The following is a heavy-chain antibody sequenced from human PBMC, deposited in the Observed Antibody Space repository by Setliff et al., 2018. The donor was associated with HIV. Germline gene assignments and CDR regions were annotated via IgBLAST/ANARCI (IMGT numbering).Heavy chain of an antibody. CDR2: ISGAGTRT. Sequence: GESLKISCVASRFTFSSFDMNWVRQGPGKGLEWIAYISGAGTRTYYSESVRGRFTISRDNAKRALFLQMNSLITNDTARYYCARARYCTGGSCNDAYDVWGQGTGVTVSS. D-gene: IGHD2-8*02. J-gene: IGHJ3*01. V-gene: IGHV3-48*03. CDR1: RFTFSSFD. CDR3: ARARYCTGGSCNDAYDV.